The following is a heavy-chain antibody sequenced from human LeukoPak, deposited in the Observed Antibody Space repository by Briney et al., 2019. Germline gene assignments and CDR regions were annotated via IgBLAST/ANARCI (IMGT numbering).Heavy chain of an antibody. J-gene: IGHJ5*02. CDR3: ARDLLNKDYGDFPNLFDP. CDR2: ISYDGSNK. D-gene: IGHD4-17*01. Sequence: GGSLRLSCAASGFTFSSYAMHWVRQAPGKGLEWVAVISYDGSNKYYADSVKGRFTISRDNSKNTLYLQMNSLRAEDTAVYYCARDLLNKDYGDFPNLFDPWGQGTLVTVSS. CDR1: GFTFSSYA. V-gene: IGHV3-30*04.